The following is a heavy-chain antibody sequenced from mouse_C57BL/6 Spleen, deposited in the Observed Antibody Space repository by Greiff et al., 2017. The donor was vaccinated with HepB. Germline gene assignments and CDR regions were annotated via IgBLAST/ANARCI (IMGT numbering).Heavy chain of an antibody. D-gene: IGHD2-4*01. CDR3: ARDDYDGKNAMDY. Sequence: VQLQQSGPELVKPGASVKMSCKASGYTFTDYNLHWVKQSHGKSLEWIGYINPNNGGTSYNQKFKGKATLTVNKSSSTAYMELRSLTSEDSAVYYGARDDYDGKNAMDYWGQGTSVTVAS. CDR1: GYTFTDYN. CDR2: INPNNGGT. J-gene: IGHJ4*01. V-gene: IGHV1-22*01.